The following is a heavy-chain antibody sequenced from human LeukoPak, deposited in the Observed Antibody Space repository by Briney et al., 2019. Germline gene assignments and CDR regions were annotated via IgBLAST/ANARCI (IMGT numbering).Heavy chain of an antibody. CDR2: ISGSGGST. Sequence: GGSLRLSCAASGFAFSSYAMSWVRQAPGKGLEWVSAISGSGGSTYYADPVKGRFTIFRDNSKNTLYLQMNSLRAEDTAVYYCAKDRALWFGTAMDVWGQGTTVTVSS. CDR3: AKDRALWFGTAMDV. J-gene: IGHJ6*02. D-gene: IGHD3-10*01. CDR1: GFAFSSYA. V-gene: IGHV3-23*01.